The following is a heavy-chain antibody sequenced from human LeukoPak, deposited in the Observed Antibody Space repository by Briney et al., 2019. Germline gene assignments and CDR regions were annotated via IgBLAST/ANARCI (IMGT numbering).Heavy chain of an antibody. Sequence: GGSLRPSCAASGFTFSDYYMSWIRQAPGKGLEWVSYISSSSSYTKYADSVKGRFTISRDNAKNSLYLQMNSLRAEDTAVYYCAREINGAFDVCGRGTMVTVSS. V-gene: IGHV3-11*05. CDR3: AREINGAFDV. D-gene: IGHD2-8*01. CDR2: ISSSSSYT. J-gene: IGHJ3*01. CDR1: GFTFSDYY.